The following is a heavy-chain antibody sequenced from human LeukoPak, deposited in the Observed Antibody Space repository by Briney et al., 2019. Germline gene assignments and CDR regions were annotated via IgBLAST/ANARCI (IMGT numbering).Heavy chain of an antibody. CDR2: IYYSGRT. Sequence: SETLSLTCTVSGGSISSSSYYWGWIRQPPGKGLGWGGRIYYSGRTYSHPSLKSRLTISVDPSQNQSSLKLSSVPAHDTAVYYCASEHRDGYNYGSLLWGQATLVTVSS. V-gene: IGHV4-39*07. CDR3: ASEHRDGYNYGSLL. D-gene: IGHD5-24*01. CDR1: GGSISSSSYY. J-gene: IGHJ4*02.